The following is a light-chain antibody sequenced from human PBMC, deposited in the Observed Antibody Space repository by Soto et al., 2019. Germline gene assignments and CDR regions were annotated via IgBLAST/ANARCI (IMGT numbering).Light chain of an antibody. CDR1: QSISSW. CDR3: QQYNSYWT. CDR2: KAY. Sequence: DIQMTQSPSTLSASVGDRVTISCRASQSISSWLAWYQQKPDKAPKLLIYKAYSLESGVPSRFSGSGSGTEFTLSISSLQPDDFATYYSQQYNSYWTFGQGTKVEIK. J-gene: IGKJ1*01. V-gene: IGKV1-5*03.